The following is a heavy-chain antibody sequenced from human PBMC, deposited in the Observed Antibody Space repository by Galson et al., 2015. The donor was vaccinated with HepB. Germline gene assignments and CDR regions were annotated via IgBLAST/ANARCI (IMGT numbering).Heavy chain of an antibody. V-gene: IGHV3-53*01. CDR1: GFTVSSNY. CDR2: IYTGGST. D-gene: IGHD6-13*01. CDR3: AKGYSRSWYSGLGY. Sequence: SLRLSCAASGFTVSSNYMTWVRQAPGKGLEWVSVIYTGGSTDYADSVGGRFTISRDNSKNTLYLQMNSLRAEDTAVYYCAKGYSRSWYSGLGYWGQGTLVTVSP. J-gene: IGHJ4*02.